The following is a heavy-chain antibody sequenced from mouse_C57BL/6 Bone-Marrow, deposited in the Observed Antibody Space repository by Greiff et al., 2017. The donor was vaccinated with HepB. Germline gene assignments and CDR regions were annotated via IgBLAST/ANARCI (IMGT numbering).Heavy chain of an antibody. CDR1: GFTFSNYW. D-gene: IGHD2-5*01. Sequence: EVHLVESGGGLVQPGGSMKLSCVASGFTFSNYWMNWVRQSPEKGLEWVAQIRLKSDNYATHYAESVKGRFTISRDDSKSSVYLQMNNLRAEDTGIYYCTRYSNSYYFDYWGQGTTLTVSS. CDR2: IRLKSDNYAT. J-gene: IGHJ2*01. CDR3: TRYSNSYYFDY. V-gene: IGHV6-3*01.